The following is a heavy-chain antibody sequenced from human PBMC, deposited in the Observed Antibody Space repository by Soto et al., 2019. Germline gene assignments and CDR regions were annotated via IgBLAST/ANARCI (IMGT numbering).Heavy chain of an antibody. CDR1: GFTFSSYA. D-gene: IGHD3-16*02. V-gene: IGHV3-30-3*01. Sequence: PGWSLRLSCAASGFTFSSYAMHWVRQAPGKGLEWVAVISYDGSNKYYADSVRGRFTISRDNSKNTLYLQMNSLRAEDTAVYYCARGGLDYDYVWGSYRFDYWGQGTLVTVSS. CDR2: ISYDGSNK. CDR3: ARGGLDYDYVWGSYRFDY. J-gene: IGHJ4*02.